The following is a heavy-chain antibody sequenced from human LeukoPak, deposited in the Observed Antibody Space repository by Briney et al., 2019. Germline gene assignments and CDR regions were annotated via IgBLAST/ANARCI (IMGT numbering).Heavy chain of an antibody. Sequence: SVKVSCKASGGTFSSYAISWVRQAPGQGLEWMGGIIPIFGTANYAQKFQGRVTITTDESTSTAYMELSSLRSEDTAVYYCARRSTGWASFDYWGQGTLVTVSS. CDR1: GGTFSSYA. CDR3: ARRSTGWASFDY. CDR2: IIPIFGTA. D-gene: IGHD2-2*01. J-gene: IGHJ4*02. V-gene: IGHV1-69*05.